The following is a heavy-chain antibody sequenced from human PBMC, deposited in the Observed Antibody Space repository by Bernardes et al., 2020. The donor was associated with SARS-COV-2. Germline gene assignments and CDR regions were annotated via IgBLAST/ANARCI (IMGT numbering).Heavy chain of an antibody. CDR3: AREGRTGDHFDY. Sequence: ASVKVSCKASGYTLTDYYMHWVRQVPGQGPEWMGWINPTSGGTSYAQKFQGRVTMTRDTSISTAYMELSRLKSDDSAVYYCAREGRTGDHFDYWGQGTLVTVSS. V-gene: IGHV1-2*02. J-gene: IGHJ4*02. CDR2: INPTSGGT. D-gene: IGHD7-27*01. CDR1: GYTLTDYY.